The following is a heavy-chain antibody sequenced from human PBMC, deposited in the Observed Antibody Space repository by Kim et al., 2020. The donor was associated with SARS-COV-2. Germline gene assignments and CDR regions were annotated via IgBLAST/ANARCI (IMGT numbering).Heavy chain of an antibody. CDR2: ISAYKVNT. J-gene: IGHJ4*02. V-gene: IGHV1-18*01. CDR1: CYTFTSYG. CDR3: ARVRESAPRDY. Sequence: ASVKDSCKASCYTFTSYGISWVRQAPGQGREWMGLISAYKVNTNYSQKHQGRVTMTTDTSTSTAYIELRSLRLDDTVVYYCARVRESAPRDYWGQGTLVTVSS. D-gene: IGHD3-10*01.